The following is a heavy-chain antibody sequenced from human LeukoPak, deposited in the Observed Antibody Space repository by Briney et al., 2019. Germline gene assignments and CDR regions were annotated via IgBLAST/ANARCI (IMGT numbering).Heavy chain of an antibody. Sequence: SETLSLTCTVSGGSISSSSYYWGWIRQPPGKGLEWIGTIYYSGSTYYNPSLKSRVTISVDTSKNQFSLKLSSVTAADTAVYYCARQGTVTTYYYYYYGMDVWGQGTTVTVSS. CDR3: ARQGTVTTYYYYYYGMDV. V-gene: IGHV4-39*01. D-gene: IGHD4-17*01. CDR1: GGSISSSSYY. CDR2: IYYSGST. J-gene: IGHJ6*02.